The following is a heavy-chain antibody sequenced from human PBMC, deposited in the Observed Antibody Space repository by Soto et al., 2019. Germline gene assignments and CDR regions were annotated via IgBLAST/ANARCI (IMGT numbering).Heavy chain of an antibody. D-gene: IGHD3-10*01. J-gene: IGHJ6*02. CDR2: IYYSGST. Sequence: QVQLQESGPGLVKPSQTLSLTCTVSGGSVSRGAYYWSWIRQHPGKGLEWIGYIYYSGSTYYNPSLKSRVTISVDTSKNQFSLKLNSVTAADTAVYYCARRQYRGSGSYDKGDNYYYGVDVWGQGTTVTVSS. CDR3: ARRQYRGSGSYDKGDNYYYGVDV. CDR1: GGSVSRGAYY. V-gene: IGHV4-31*03.